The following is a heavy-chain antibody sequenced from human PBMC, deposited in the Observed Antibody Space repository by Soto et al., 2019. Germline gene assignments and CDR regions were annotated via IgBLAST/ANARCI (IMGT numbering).Heavy chain of an antibody. CDR2: ISGSGGST. D-gene: IGHD6-13*01. Sequence: PGGSLRLSCAASGFTFSSYAMSWVRQAPGKGLEWVSAISGSGGSTYYADSVKGRFTISRDNSKNTLYLQMNSLRAEDTAVYYCAKVRSSSWYGEVDYWGQGTLVTVSS. CDR1: GFTFSSYA. J-gene: IGHJ4*02. CDR3: AKVRSSSWYGEVDY. V-gene: IGHV3-23*01.